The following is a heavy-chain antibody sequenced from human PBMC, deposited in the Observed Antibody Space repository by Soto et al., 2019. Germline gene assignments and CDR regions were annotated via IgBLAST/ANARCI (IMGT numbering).Heavy chain of an antibody. J-gene: IGHJ4*02. Sequence: SETLSLTCTASGGSISSYYWSWIRQPPGKGLEWIGYIQNTGSTYYNPSLQSRLIMSVDTSKNQFSLKVSSVTAADTAVYYCARIGYGSDYWGQGFLVTVS. CDR1: GGSISSYY. V-gene: IGHV4-59*01. CDR2: IQNTGST. D-gene: IGHD1-1*01. CDR3: ARIGYGSDY.